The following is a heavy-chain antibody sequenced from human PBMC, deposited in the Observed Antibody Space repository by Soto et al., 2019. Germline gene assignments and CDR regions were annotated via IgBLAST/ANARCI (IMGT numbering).Heavy chain of an antibody. CDR3: ARLLVDTAMVFDP. Sequence: PSETLSLTCTVSGGSISSSSYYWGWIRQPPGKGLEWIGSIYHSGSTYYNPSLKSRVTISVDRSKNQFSLKLSSVTAADTAVYYCARLLVDTAMVFDPWGQGTLVTVSS. CDR2: IYHSGST. D-gene: IGHD5-18*01. V-gene: IGHV4-39*07. J-gene: IGHJ5*02. CDR1: GGSISSSSYY.